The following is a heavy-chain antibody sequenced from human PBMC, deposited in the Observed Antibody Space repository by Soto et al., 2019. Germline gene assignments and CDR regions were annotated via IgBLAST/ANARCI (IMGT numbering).Heavy chain of an antibody. CDR3: AKDRRDCSRGNCYSRNYYYYGMDV. CDR2: ILYDGSNK. V-gene: IGHV3-30*18. Sequence: QVQLVESGGGVVQPGRSLRLSCAASGFTFSSYGMHWVRQAPGKGLEWVAIILYDGSNKYYADSVKGRFTISRDNSKNTLFLQMNSLRAEDTAVYYCAKDRRDCSRGNCYSRNYYYYGMDVWGQGTTVTVSS. J-gene: IGHJ6*02. CDR1: GFTFSSYG. D-gene: IGHD2-15*01.